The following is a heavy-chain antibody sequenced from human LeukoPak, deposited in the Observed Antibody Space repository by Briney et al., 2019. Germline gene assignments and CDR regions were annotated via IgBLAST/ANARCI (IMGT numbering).Heavy chain of an antibody. CDR1: GFTFSNYN. Sequence: GGSLRLSCAASGFTFSNYNLNWVRQAPGKGLEWVSVIYSGGSTYYADSVKGRFTISRHNSKNTLYLQMNSLRAEDTAVYYCARASYYYGSGSYYLDYWGQGTLVTVSS. J-gene: IGHJ4*02. V-gene: IGHV3-53*04. D-gene: IGHD3-10*01. CDR2: IYSGGST. CDR3: ARASYYYGSGSYYLDY.